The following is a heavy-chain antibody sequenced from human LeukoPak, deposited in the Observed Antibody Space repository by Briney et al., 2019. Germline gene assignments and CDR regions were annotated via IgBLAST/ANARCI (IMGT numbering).Heavy chain of an antibody. CDR2: IYHSGST. Sequence: SETLSLTCTVSGGSISSGGYYWSWIRQPPGTGLEWIGYIYHSGSTYYNPSLKSRVTISVDRSKNQFSLELSSVTAADTAVYYCAGQYYYDSSGYYHYFDYWGQGTLVTVSS. CDR3: AGQYYYDSSGYYHYFDY. J-gene: IGHJ4*02. CDR1: GGSISSGGYY. V-gene: IGHV4-30-2*01. D-gene: IGHD3-22*01.